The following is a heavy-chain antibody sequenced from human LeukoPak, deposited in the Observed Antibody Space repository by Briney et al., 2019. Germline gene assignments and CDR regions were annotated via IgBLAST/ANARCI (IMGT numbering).Heavy chain of an antibody. CDR3: AANLYDFWSGYYGRFDY. CDR2: IIPILGIA. CDR1: GGTFSSYT. D-gene: IGHD3-3*01. V-gene: IGHV1-69*02. J-gene: IGHJ4*02. Sequence: SVKVSCKASGGTFSSYTISWVRQAPGQGLEWMGRIIPILGIANYAQKFQGRVTITADKSASTAYMELSSLRSEDTAVYYCAANLYDFWSGYYGRFDYWGQGTLVTVSS.